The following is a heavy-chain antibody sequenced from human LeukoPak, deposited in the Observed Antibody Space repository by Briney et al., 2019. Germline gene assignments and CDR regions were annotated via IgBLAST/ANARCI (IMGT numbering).Heavy chain of an antibody. CDR1: GGSISSSNYY. D-gene: IGHD6-6*01. J-gene: IGHJ4*02. V-gene: IGHV4-39*01. Sequence: SETLSLTCTVSGGSISSSNYYWGWIRQPPGKGLEWIGSIYYSGSTYYNPSLKSRVTIFVDTSKNQFSLKVSSVTAADTAVYYCEVEQLGRGLPYWGQGTLVTASS. CDR2: IYYSGST. CDR3: EVEQLGRGLPY.